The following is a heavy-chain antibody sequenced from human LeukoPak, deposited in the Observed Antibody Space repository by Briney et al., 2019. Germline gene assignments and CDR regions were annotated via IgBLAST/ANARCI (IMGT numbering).Heavy chain of an antibody. Sequence: SETLSLTCSVSGVSIYSSTFYWAWIRQPPGKGLEFIGSIYYNENTYHNPSLRSRLTISLDTSTNHFSLRLTSVTAPDTAIYYCARQLAAGNDAFDIWGQGTVVSVSS. CDR1: GVSIYSSTFY. D-gene: IGHD2-15*01. CDR3: ARQLAAGNDAFDI. J-gene: IGHJ3*02. V-gene: IGHV4-39*01. CDR2: IYYNENT.